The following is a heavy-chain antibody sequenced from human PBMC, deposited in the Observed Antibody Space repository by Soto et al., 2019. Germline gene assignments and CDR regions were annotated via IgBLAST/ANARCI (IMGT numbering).Heavy chain of an antibody. J-gene: IGHJ6*03. CDR3: ARYGDYNYYYYYMDV. CDR2: IYYSGST. CDR1: GGSISSYY. D-gene: IGHD4-17*01. Sequence: SETLSLTCTVSGGSISSYYWSWIRQPPGKGLEWIGYIYYSGSTDYNPSLKSRVTISVDTSKNQFSLKLSSVTAADTAVYYCARYGDYNYYYYYMDVWGKGTTVTVSS. V-gene: IGHV4-59*08.